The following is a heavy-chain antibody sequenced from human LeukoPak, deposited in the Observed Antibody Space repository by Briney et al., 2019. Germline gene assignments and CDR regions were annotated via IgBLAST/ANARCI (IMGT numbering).Heavy chain of an antibody. CDR1: GFTFSDYY. Sequence: GGSLRLSCAASGFTFSDYYMSWIRQAPGKGLEWVSYISNSGSTIYYAGSVKGRFTISRDNAKNSLYLQMNSLRAEDTAVYYCAREDTAMVTVKNWGQGTLVTVSS. J-gene: IGHJ4*02. CDR2: ISNSGSTI. V-gene: IGHV3-11*01. CDR3: AREDTAMVTVKN. D-gene: IGHD5-18*01.